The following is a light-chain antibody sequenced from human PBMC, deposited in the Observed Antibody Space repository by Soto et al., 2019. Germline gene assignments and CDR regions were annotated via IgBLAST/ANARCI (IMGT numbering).Light chain of an antibody. Sequence: QSVLTQPPSASGTPGQRVTISCSGSSSNIGSNYVYWYQQLPGTAPKLLIYRYNQRPSGVPDRFSGSKSGTSASLAISGLRSEDEADYYCAAWDDSLSGVVFGGGTKVTVL. CDR2: RYN. J-gene: IGLJ2*01. V-gene: IGLV1-47*01. CDR1: SSNIGSNY. CDR3: AAWDDSLSGVV.